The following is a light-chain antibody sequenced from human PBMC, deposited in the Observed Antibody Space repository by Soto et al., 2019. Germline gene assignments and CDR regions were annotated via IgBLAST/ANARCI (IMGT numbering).Light chain of an antibody. J-gene: IGKJ5*01. CDR2: GAS. V-gene: IGKV3-20*01. Sequence: EIVLKQSPATLSLNTGEGATLSCRASQSVSTYLVWYQQKPGQAPRLLIYGASSRPTGIPDRFSGSGSGTDFTLTISRLEPEDFAVYYCQQYGSSSTFGQGARLE. CDR1: QSVSTY. CDR3: QQYGSSST.